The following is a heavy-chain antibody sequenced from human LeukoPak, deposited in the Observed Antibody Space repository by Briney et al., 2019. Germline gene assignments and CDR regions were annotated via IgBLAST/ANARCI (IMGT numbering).Heavy chain of an antibody. J-gene: IGHJ4*02. CDR2: IWYDGSNK. Sequence: GRSLRLSCAASGFTFSSYGMHWVRQAPGKGLEWVAVIWYDGSNKYYADSVKGRFTISRDNSKNTLYLEMNSLRAEDTAVYYCARDYYYDSSGYWDYYFDYWGQGTPVSLSS. CDR3: ARDYYYDSSGYWDYYFDY. CDR1: GFTFSSYG. V-gene: IGHV3-33*08. D-gene: IGHD3-22*01.